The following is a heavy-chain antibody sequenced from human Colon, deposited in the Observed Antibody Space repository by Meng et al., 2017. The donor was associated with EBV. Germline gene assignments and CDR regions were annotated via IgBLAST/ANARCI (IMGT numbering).Heavy chain of an antibody. D-gene: IGHD1-26*01. CDR2: INYSGGT. CDR3: ARGDGGCYFEGFDY. Sequence: QLQRLQSDPELMKPAAPLSLPCTASGGSISSSYWRWVRQPPGKGLEWIGQINYSGGTKYNPSHQSRVTISVNTSKNQVSLKLLSVTAADTAVYYCARGDGGCYFEGFDYWGQGTLVTVSS. CDR1: GGSISSSY. V-gene: IGHV4-59*07. J-gene: IGHJ4*02.